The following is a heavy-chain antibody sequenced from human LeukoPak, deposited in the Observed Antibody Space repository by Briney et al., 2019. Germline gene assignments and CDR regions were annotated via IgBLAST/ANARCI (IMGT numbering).Heavy chain of an antibody. J-gene: IGHJ3*02. V-gene: IGHV3-43*01. Sequence: PGGSLRLSCAASGFSLDDYTMHWVRQGPGKGLELVSLISWDGSSTYYTDSVKGRFTISRDNSKNSLYLQMNSLRAEDTALYYCAKSRLSGINDAFDIWGQGTMVTVSS. D-gene: IGHD3-3*01. CDR3: AKSRLSGINDAFDI. CDR1: GFSLDDYT. CDR2: ISWDGSST.